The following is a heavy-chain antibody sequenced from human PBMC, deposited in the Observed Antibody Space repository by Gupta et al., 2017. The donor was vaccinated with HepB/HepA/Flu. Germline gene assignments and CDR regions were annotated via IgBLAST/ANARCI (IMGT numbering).Heavy chain of an antibody. CDR1: GFSLSTSGVG. D-gene: IGHD6-13*01. J-gene: IGHJ6*02. CDR2: IYWDDDK. CDR3: AHSGYSSSWLRGYYYYGMDV. Sequence: QITLKESGPTLVKPTQTLTLTCTFSGFSLSTSGVGVGWIRQPPGKALEWLALIYWDDDKRYSPSLKSRLTITKDTSKYQVVLTMTNMDPVDTATYYCAHSGYSSSWLRGYYYYGMDVWGQGTTVTVSS. V-gene: IGHV2-5*02.